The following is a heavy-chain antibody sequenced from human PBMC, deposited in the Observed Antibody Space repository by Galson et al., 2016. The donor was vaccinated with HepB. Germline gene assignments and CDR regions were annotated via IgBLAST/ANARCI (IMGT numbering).Heavy chain of an antibody. J-gene: IGHJ1*01. CDR1: GFTFYSYA. D-gene: IGHD1-26*01. V-gene: IGHV3-30-3*01. Sequence: SLRLSCAASGFTFYSYAMHWVRQAPGKGLEWLAVISSDGSKINYADSVKGRFTISRDNSKNTMYLQMNSLRGEDTAVYYCARSQARDVWEVGGYFQHWGQGTLVTVSS. CDR3: ARSQARDVWEVGGYFQH. CDR2: ISSDGSKI.